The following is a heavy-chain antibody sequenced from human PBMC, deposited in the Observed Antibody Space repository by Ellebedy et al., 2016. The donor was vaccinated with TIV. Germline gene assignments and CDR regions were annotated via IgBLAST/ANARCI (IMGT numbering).Heavy chain of an antibody. CDR3: ANYQRWLQSGAITDAFHI. CDR2: ISASADKT. CDR1: GFTFSRHS. V-gene: IGHV3-23*01. D-gene: IGHD5-24*01. Sequence: GGSLRLXXVPSGFTFSRHSMAWVRQAPGKGLEWVSSISASADKTYYADSVKGRFTISRDNSKSTLFLQMDSLRAGDTAIYYCANYQRWLQSGAITDAFHIWGQGTMVTVSS. J-gene: IGHJ3*02.